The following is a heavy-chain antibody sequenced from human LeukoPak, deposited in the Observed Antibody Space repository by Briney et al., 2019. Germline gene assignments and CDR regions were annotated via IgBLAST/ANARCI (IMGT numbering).Heavy chain of an antibody. D-gene: IGHD2-2*01. CDR3: VKDLGVTTAAIGY. CDR2: IRWNSDSI. Sequence: GESLRLSCTASGFTFNDYAMHWVRQAPGKGLEWVSGIRWNSDSIGYGDSVRGRFTISRDNAKNSLYLQMNSLRVEDTALYYCVKDLGVTTAAIGYWGQGTLVTVSS. V-gene: IGHV3-9*01. CDR1: GFTFNDYA. J-gene: IGHJ4*02.